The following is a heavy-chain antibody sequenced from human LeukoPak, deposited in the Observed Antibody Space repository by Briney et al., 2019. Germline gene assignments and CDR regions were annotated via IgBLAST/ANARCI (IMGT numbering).Heavy chain of an antibody. D-gene: IGHD3-10*01. CDR1: GGTFSSYA. J-gene: IGHJ5*02. V-gene: IGHV1-69*04. CDR3: ARFATTMVRGVISNWFDP. CDR2: IIPILGIA. Sequence: GASVKVSCTASGGTFSSYAISWVRQAPGQGLEWMGRIIPILGIANYAQTFQGRVTMTAYKSTSTTYMKLSSLRSKDTAVYDCARFATTMVRGVISNWFDPWGQGTLVTVSS.